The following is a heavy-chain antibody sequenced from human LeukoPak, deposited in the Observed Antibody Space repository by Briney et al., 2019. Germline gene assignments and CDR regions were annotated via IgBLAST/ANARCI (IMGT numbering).Heavy chain of an antibody. V-gene: IGHV3-48*03. D-gene: IGHD3-16*01. CDR3: ARDAYQVAGSTLNDY. J-gene: IGHJ4*02. CDR1: GFTFSSYE. CDR2: ISSSGSTI. Sequence: PGGSLRLSCAASGFTFSSYEMNWVRQAPGKGLEWVSYISSSGSTIYYADSVKGRFTISRDNAKNSLYLQMNSLRAEDTAVYYCARDAYQVAGSTLNDYWGQGTLVTVSS.